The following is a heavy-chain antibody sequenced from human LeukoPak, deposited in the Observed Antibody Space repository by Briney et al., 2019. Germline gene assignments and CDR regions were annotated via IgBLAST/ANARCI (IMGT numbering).Heavy chain of an antibody. D-gene: IGHD5-12*01. J-gene: IGHJ4*02. CDR3: ARLVATIGNIDY. V-gene: IGHV4-39*07. CDR2: IYHSGST. CDR1: GGSISTSSYY. Sequence: SETLSLTCTVSGGSISTSSYYWGWIRQPPGKGLEWIGSIYHSGSTYYNPSLKSRVTISVDTSKNQFSLKLSSVTAADTAVYYCARLVATIGNIDYWGQGTLVTVSS.